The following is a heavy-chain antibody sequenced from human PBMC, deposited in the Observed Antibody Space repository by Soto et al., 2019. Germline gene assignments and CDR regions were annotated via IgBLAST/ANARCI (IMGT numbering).Heavy chain of an antibody. CDR2: IWYDGSNK. CDR3: ARVEGRYYGSGTYSAMDG. Sequence: GSLRLSCAGPGFAFSGYGMHWVRQARGRGLEWVALIWYDGSNKYYADSVKGRFTISRDNSKNTLYLQMNSLRAGDTAVYYGARVEGRYYGSGTYSAMDGSGYGT. CDR1: GFAFSGYG. J-gene: IGHJ6*02. D-gene: IGHD3-10*01. V-gene: IGHV3-33*01.